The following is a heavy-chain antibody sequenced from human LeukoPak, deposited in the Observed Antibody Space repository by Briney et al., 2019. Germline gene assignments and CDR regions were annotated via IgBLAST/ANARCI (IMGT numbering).Heavy chain of an antibody. CDR1: GGSISSGGYY. J-gene: IGHJ4*02. Sequence: SETLSLTCTVSGGSISSGGYYWSWIRQHPGKGLEWIGYIYYSGSTYYNPSLKCRVTISVDTSKNQFSLKLSSVTAADTAVYYCARAPRSYGDYFDYWGQGTLVTVSS. D-gene: IGHD4-17*01. V-gene: IGHV4-31*03. CDR3: ARAPRSYGDYFDY. CDR2: IYYSGST.